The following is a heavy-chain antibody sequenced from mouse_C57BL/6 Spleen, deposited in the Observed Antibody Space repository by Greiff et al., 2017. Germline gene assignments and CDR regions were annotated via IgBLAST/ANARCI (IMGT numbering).Heavy chain of an antibody. CDR3: ARETALDSYGSGYRYFDV. D-gene: IGHD1-1*01. CDR2: IYPGDGDT. J-gene: IGHJ1*03. Sequence: QVQLQQSGPELVKPGASVKISCKASGYAFSSSWMNWVKQRPGKGLEWIGRIYPGDGDTNYNGKFKGKATLTADKSSSTAYMQLSSLTSEDSTVYFCARETALDSYGSGYRYFDVWGTGTTVTVSS. CDR1: GYAFSSSW. V-gene: IGHV1-82*01.